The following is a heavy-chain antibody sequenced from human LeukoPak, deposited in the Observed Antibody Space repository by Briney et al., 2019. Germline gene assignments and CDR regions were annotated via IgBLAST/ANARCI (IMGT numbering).Heavy chain of an antibody. Sequence: GGSPRLSCAASGFSLDNYWMHWVRLAPGKGLEWVSRINADGRNTPYADSVKGRFTISRDNAKNTLYLQMSSLRAEDTAVYYCARGSSSGWPDYFDYWGRGTLVTVSS. CDR1: GFSLDNYW. J-gene: IGHJ4*02. D-gene: IGHD6-19*01. V-gene: IGHV3-74*01. CDR2: INADGRNT. CDR3: ARGSSSGWPDYFDY.